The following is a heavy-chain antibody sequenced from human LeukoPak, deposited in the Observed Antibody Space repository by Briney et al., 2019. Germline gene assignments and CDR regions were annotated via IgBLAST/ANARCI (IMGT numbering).Heavy chain of an antibody. D-gene: IGHD3-22*01. CDR2: ISAYNGNT. CDR1: GYTFTSYG. Sequence: ASVKVSCKASGYTFTSYGISWVRQAPGQGLEWMGWISAYNGNTNYAQKLQGRVTMTTDTSTSTAYMELRSLRSDDTAVYYCARSPPVVVITFFDYWDQGTLVTVSS. V-gene: IGHV1-18*01. J-gene: IGHJ4*02. CDR3: ARSPPVVVITFFDY.